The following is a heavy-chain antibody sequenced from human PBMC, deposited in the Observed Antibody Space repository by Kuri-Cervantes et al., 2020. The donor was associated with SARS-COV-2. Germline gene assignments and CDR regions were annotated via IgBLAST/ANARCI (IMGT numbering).Heavy chain of an antibody. D-gene: IGHD3-3*01. CDR2: ISSSGTYT. Sequence: GESLKISCAASGFTFSDYYMSWIRQAPGKGLEWLSYISSSGTYTNYADSVKGRFTISRDDAKNSLYLQMNSLRAEDTAVYYCARTWGHYVFWSDYLYYFDYWGQGTLVTVSS. V-gene: IGHV3-11*03. J-gene: IGHJ4*02. CDR3: ARTWGHYVFWSDYLYYFDY. CDR1: GFTFSDYY.